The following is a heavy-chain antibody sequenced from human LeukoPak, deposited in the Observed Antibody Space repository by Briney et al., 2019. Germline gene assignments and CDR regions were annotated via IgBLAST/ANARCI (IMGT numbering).Heavy chain of an antibody. CDR2: VYYSGST. D-gene: IGHD3-3*01. CDR3: ARVPGGGRFLEWLGFDY. Sequence: SETLSLTCTVSGGSTSRGVQNWSWMSQPPVKTEGWHGNVYYSGSTYYNPSLKSRVTISVDTSKNQYSLKLSSVTAADTAVYYCARVPGGGRFLEWLGFDYWGQGTLVTVSS. CDR1: GGSTSRGVQN. V-gene: IGHV4-30-4*08. J-gene: IGHJ4*02.